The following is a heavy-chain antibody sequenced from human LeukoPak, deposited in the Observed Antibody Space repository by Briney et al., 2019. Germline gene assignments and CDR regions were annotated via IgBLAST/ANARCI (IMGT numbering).Heavy chain of an antibody. CDR1: GFTFSSYA. Sequence: GGSLRLSCAASGFTFSSYAMSWVRQAPGKGLEWVSAISGSGDSTYYADSVKGRFTISRDNSKNTLYLQMNSLRAEDTAVYYCAKLRMVYAIGPIWFDPWGQGTLVTVSS. CDR3: AKLRMVYAIGPIWFDP. D-gene: IGHD2-8*01. CDR2: ISGSGDST. J-gene: IGHJ5*02. V-gene: IGHV3-23*01.